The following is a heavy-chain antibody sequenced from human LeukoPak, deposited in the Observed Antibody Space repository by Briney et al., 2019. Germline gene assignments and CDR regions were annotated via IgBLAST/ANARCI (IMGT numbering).Heavy chain of an antibody. CDR1: GYSFTSYW. CDR3: ARQEQQLVIFDY. CDR2: IYPGDSDT. V-gene: IGHV5-51*01. Sequence: GESLRISCKGCGYSFTSYWIGWVRQMPGKGLQRMGIIYPGDSDTRYSPSFQGQVTISADKSISTAYLQWSSLKASDTAMYYCARQEQQLVIFDYWGQGTLVTVSS. J-gene: IGHJ4*02. D-gene: IGHD6-13*01.